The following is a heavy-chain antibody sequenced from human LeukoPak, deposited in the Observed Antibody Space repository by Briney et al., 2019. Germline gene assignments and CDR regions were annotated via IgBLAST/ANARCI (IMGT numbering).Heavy chain of an antibody. CDR3: ARHGGSYDFDF. CDR2: IYYSGTP. V-gene: IGHV4-59*08. CDR1: GGSISTYY. D-gene: IGHD1-26*01. Sequence: PSETLSLTCTASGGSISTYYWSWIRQPPGKGLEWIGYIYYSGTPNYNPNLKSRVTTSVDKTKNQFSLKLSCVIAADTTVYYCARHGGSYDFDFWGQGTLVTVSS. J-gene: IGHJ4*02.